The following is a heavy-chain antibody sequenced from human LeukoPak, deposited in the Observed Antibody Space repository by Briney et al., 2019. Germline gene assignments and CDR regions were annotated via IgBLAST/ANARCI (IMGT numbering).Heavy chain of an antibody. J-gene: IGHJ4*02. CDR3: RRSYYDSSGYSHYDY. V-gene: IGHV5-51*01. D-gene: IGHD3-22*01. Sequence: NRGESLKISCKGSGYSFTSYWIGWVRQMPGKGLEWMGIIYPGDSDTRYSPSFQGQVTISADKYISTAYLQWSSLKASDTAMYYCRRSYYDSSGYSHYDYWGQGTLVTVSS. CDR1: GYSFTSYW. CDR2: IYPGDSDT.